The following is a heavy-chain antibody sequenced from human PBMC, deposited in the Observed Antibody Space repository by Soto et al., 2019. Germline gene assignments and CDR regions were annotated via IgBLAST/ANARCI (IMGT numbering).Heavy chain of an antibody. J-gene: IGHJ4*02. CDR2: ISGSVGST. V-gene: IGHV3-23*01. D-gene: IGHD3-3*01. CDR1: GFTFSSYA. Sequence: GGSLRLSCAASGFTFSSYAMSWVRQAPGKGLEWVSVISGSVGSTYFSFSVKGRFTISRDNSKNTLYLQMNILRAEDTAVYYCAKEKKYDFWSGYPLDFDYWGQGTLVTVSS. CDR3: AKEKKYDFWSGYPLDFDY.